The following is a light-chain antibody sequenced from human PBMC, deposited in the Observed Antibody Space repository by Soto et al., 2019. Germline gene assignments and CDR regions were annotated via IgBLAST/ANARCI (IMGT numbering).Light chain of an antibody. CDR1: QSVRFY. J-gene: IGKJ5*01. Sequence: ETVLTQSPATLSLSPGERATLSCRASQSVRFYLAWYQQKPGQAPRLLIYDASNRATGIPARFSGSGSGTDFTLTISSLEPEDFAVYYCQQRSNWPSFGQGTRLEIK. CDR2: DAS. CDR3: QQRSNWPS. V-gene: IGKV3-11*01.